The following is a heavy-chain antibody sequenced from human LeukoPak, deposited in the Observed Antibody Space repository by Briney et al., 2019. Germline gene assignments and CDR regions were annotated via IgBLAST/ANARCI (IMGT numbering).Heavy chain of an antibody. CDR1: GGSISSGGYY. Sequence: SQTLSLTCTVSGGSISSGGYYWSWIRQHPGKGLEWIGYIYYSGSTYYNPSLKSRVTISVDTSRNQFSLKLSSVTAADTAVYYCARDTGWYWQASDNWYFDLWGRGTLVTVSS. J-gene: IGHJ2*01. D-gene: IGHD3-3*02. CDR3: ARDTGWYWQASDNWYFDL. CDR2: IYYSGST. V-gene: IGHV4-31*03.